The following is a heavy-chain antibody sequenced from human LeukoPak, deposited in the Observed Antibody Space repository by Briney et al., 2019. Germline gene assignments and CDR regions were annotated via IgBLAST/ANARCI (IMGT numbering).Heavy chain of an antibody. CDR2: ITSDGSVTIYGDGSGT. Sequence: GGSLRLSCAASGFTFSTYWMHWVRQAPGKGLVWVSRITSDGSVTIYGDGSGTTYADSVKGRFTISRDNAKNTLYLQMDSLRVADTAVYYCAREAYSSDWYGPDYWGQGTLVTVSS. CDR1: GFTFSTYW. CDR3: AREAYSSDWYGPDY. V-gene: IGHV3-74*01. D-gene: IGHD6-13*01. J-gene: IGHJ4*02.